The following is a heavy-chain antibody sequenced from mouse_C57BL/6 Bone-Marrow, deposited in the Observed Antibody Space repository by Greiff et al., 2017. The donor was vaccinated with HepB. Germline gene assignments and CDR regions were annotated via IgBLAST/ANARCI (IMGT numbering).Heavy chain of an antibody. CDR3: ARKGEMYGAMDY. Sequence: VQLQQPGAELVRPGSSVKLSCKASGYTFTSYWMDWVKQRPGQGLEWIGNIYPSDSETHYNQKFKDKATLTVDKSSSTAYMQLSSLTSEDSAVYYCARKGEMYGAMDYWGQGTSVTVSS. CDR1: GYTFTSYW. J-gene: IGHJ4*01. D-gene: IGHD2-10*02. CDR2: IYPSDSET. V-gene: IGHV1-61*01.